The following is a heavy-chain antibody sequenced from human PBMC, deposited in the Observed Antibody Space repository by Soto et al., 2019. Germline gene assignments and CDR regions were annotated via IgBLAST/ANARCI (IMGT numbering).Heavy chain of an antibody. J-gene: IGHJ4*02. CDR1: GFTFSRYA. CDR2: ISDSGST. Sequence: PGGSLRLSCTASGFTFSRYAMSWVRQAPGKGLEWVSTISDSGSTYYAESVKGRLTISRDNSKHPLYLQMNSLRAEDTAVYYCAKGGLGDCSTTSCLFHFYYGGLGALVTVSS. D-gene: IGHD2-2*01. CDR3: AKGGLGDCSTTSCLFHFYY. V-gene: IGHV3-23*01.